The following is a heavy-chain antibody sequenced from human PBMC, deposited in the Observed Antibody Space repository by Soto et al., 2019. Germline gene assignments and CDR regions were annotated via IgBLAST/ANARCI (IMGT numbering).Heavy chain of an antibody. J-gene: IGHJ4*02. CDR3: ATQGLTTYYFGY. CDR2: IDLSESYT. CDR1: GYSFASQW. V-gene: IGHV5-10-1*03. Sequence: EVQLVQSGAEVKKSGESLRISCKVSGYSFASQWISWVRQVPGKGQEWMGRIDLSESYTTYNPSFQGHDTFSADKSITTAYLQWRSLEASDTAIYYCATQGLTTYYFGYWGQGTLVTVSS.